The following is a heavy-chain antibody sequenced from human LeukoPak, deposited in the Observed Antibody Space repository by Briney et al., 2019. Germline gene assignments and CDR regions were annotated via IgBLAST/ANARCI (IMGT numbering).Heavy chain of an antibody. J-gene: IGHJ4*02. CDR2: IYTSGST. D-gene: IGHD2-2*01. CDR1: CGSISSYY. V-gene: IGHV4-4*07. Sequence: KSSETLSLTCTVSCGSISSYYWSWIRQPTGKGLEWIGRIYTSGSTNYNPSLKSRVTMSVDTSKNQFSLKLSSVTAADTAVYYCARESSEDIVVVPPASDWYYFDYWGQGTLVTVSS. CDR3: ARESSEDIVVVPPASDWYYFDY.